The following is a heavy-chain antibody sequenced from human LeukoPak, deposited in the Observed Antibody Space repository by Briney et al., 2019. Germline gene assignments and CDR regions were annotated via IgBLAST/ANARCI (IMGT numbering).Heavy chain of an antibody. Sequence: QPGGSLRLSCAASGFTLSSYWMHWVRQAPGKGLVWVSRLNSDGSSTTYADSVKGRFTTSRDSAKNTLYLQMNSLRAEDTAVYYCVRSSGWPDYWGQGTLVTVPS. J-gene: IGHJ4*02. CDR3: VRSSGWPDY. D-gene: IGHD6-19*01. V-gene: IGHV3-74*03. CDR2: LNSDGSST. CDR1: GFTLSSYW.